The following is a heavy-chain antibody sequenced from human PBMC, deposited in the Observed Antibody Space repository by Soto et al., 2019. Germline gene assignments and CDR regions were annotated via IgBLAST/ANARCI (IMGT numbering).Heavy chain of an antibody. CDR1: GGSISSGGYY. J-gene: IGHJ4*02. CDR2: IYYSGST. V-gene: IGHV4-30-4*08. CDR3: ARLVDYYDSSGQAGFDY. D-gene: IGHD3-22*01. Sequence: SETLSLTCTVSGGSISSGGYYWSWIRQHPGKGLEWIGYIYYSGSTYYNPSLKSRVTISVDTSKNQFSLKLSSVTAADTAVYYCARLVDYYDSSGQAGFDYWGQGTLVTVSS.